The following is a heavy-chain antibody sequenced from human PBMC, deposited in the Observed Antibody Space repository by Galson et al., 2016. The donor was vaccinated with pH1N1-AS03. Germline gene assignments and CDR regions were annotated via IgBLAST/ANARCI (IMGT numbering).Heavy chain of an antibody. Sequence: CAISGDSVSSNSAAWNWIRQSPSRGLEWLGRTSYRSKWYNDYAVSVKSRITTNPDTSKNQFSLQLNSVTPDDTAVYYCARGHYSSSFYWFDPWGQGTLVTVSS. J-gene: IGHJ5*02. V-gene: IGHV6-1*01. CDR2: TSYRSKWYN. CDR1: GDSVSSNSAA. D-gene: IGHD6-6*01. CDR3: ARGHYSSSFYWFDP.